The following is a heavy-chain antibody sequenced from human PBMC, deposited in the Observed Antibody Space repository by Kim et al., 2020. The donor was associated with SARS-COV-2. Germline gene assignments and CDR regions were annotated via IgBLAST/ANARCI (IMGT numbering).Heavy chain of an antibody. CDR3: ARGVRGVPQYFQQ. CDR2: IYYSGST. CDR1: GGSISSGGYY. Sequence: SETLSLTCTVSGGSISSGGYYWSWIRQHPGKGLEWIGYIYYSGSTYYNPSLKSRVTISVDTSKNQFSLKLSSVTAADTAVYYCARGVRGVPQYFQQWGQGTLVTVSS. D-gene: IGHD3-10*01. J-gene: IGHJ1*01. V-gene: IGHV4-31*03.